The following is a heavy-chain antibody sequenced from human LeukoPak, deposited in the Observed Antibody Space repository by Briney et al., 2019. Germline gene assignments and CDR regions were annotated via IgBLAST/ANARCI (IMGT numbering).Heavy chain of an antibody. Sequence: SETLSLTCTVSGGSISSSRYYWDWIRQSPGKGLEWIGEINHSGSTNYNPSLKSRVTISVDTSKNQFSLKLSSVTAADTAVYYCARVCTPSGGPLIAAAGRNPNYYYYGMDVWGQGTTVTVSS. CDR3: ARVCTPSGGPLIAAAGRNPNYYYYGMDV. J-gene: IGHJ6*02. CDR2: INHSGST. CDR1: GGSISSSRYY. D-gene: IGHD6-13*01. V-gene: IGHV4-39*07.